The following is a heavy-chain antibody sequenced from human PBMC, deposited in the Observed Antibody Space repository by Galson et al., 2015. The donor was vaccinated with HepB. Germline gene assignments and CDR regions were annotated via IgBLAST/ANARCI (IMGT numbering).Heavy chain of an antibody. CDR2: IYPRDSDT. V-gene: IGHV5-51*03. CDR1: GYSFNTYW. J-gene: IGHJ4*02. D-gene: IGHD3-22*01. CDR3: ARAEPYYYDSSVQYYFDY. Sequence: QSGAEVKKPGESLKISCKGSGYSFNTYWIGWVRQMPGKGLEWMGIIYPRDSDTTHSPSFQGQVTISVDKSISTAYLQWSSLKASDTAMYYCARAEPYYYDSSVQYYFDYWGQGTLVTVSS.